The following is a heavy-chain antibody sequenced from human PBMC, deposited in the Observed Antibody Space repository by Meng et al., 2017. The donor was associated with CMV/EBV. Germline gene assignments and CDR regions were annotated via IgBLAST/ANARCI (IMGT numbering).Heavy chain of an antibody. CDR1: GYTFTSYD. Sequence: ASVTVSCQASGYTFTSYDINWVRQATGQGLAWMGWMNPNSGNTDYAQKLQGRVTITRNTSISTAYMVLSSLRSEDTAVYYCARGLGYCSSTSCYGRFDPWGQGTLVTVSS. CDR3: ARGLGYCSSTSCYGRFDP. V-gene: IGHV1-8*03. D-gene: IGHD2-2*01. CDR2: MNPNSGNT. J-gene: IGHJ5*02.